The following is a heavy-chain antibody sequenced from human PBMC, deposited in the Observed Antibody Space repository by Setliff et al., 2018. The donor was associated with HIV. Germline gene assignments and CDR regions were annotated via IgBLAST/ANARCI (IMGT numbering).Heavy chain of an antibody. V-gene: IGHV3-30*02. D-gene: IGHD2-15*01. J-gene: IGHJ6*03. CDR2: IRYDGGNK. CDR1: GFTFSGYG. CDR3: AKAFGYCSGGSCPVLMDV. Sequence: PGGSLRLSCAASGFTFSGYGMYWVRQAPGKGLEWVAFIRYDGGNKYYADSVKGRLTISRDNSKNTLYLQMNSLRAKDAAVYYCAKAFGYCSGGSCPVLMDVWGKGTTVTVSS.